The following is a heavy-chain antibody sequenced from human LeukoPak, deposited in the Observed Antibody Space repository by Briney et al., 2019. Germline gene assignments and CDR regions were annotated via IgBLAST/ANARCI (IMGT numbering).Heavy chain of an antibody. CDR3: ARVEETYYYGSGSSICDY. CDR1: GFTFSSYS. V-gene: IGHV3-21*01. J-gene: IGHJ4*02. Sequence: PGGSLRLSCAASGFTFSSYSMNWVRQAPGKGLERVSSISSSSSYIYYADSVKGRFTISRDNAKNSLYLQMNSLRAEDTAVYYCARVEETYYYGSGSSICDYWGQGTLVTVSS. D-gene: IGHD3-10*01. CDR2: ISSSSSYI.